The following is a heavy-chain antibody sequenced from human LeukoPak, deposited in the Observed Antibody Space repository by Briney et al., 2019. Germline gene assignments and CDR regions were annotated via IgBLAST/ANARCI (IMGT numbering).Heavy chain of an antibody. D-gene: IGHD2-15*01. CDR3: ARVMRDCSGGSCYYAHFDY. CDR1: GGSIRSYY. J-gene: IGHJ4*02. Sequence: PSETLSLTCTVSGGSIRSYYWSWIRQPAGKGLEWIGRIYTSGSTNYNPSLKSRVTMSVDTSKNQFSLKLSSVTAADTAVYYCARVMRDCSGGSCYYAHFDYWGQGTLVTVSS. V-gene: IGHV4-4*07. CDR2: IYTSGST.